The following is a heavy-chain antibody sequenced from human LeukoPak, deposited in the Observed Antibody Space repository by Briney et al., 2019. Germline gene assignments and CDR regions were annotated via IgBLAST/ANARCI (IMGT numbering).Heavy chain of an antibody. V-gene: IGHV1-69*05. CDR1: GGTFSSYA. CDR2: VIPIFDTA. CDR3: ARGWYSSSWYKSDRWFDP. Sequence: SVKVSCKAPGGTFSSYALSWVRQAPGRGLEWMGRVIPIFDTAHYTQRFQGRVTITRNTSISTAYMELSSLRSEDTAVYYCARGWYSSSWYKSDRWFDPWGQGTLVTVSS. J-gene: IGHJ5*02. D-gene: IGHD6-13*01.